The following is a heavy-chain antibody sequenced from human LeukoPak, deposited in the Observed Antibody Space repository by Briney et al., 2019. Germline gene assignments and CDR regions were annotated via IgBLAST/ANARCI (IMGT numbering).Heavy chain of an antibody. CDR1: GFTFSSYA. Sequence: GGSLRLSCAASGFTFSSYAMSWARQAPGKGLEWVSTISAGSGSTYYADSVKGRFTISRDNSKNTLYLQMNSLRAEDTAVYYCAKGVSSLVPATRVPDYWGQGTLVTVSS. J-gene: IGHJ4*02. V-gene: IGHV3-23*01. CDR2: ISAGSGST. CDR3: AKGVSSLVPATRVPDY. D-gene: IGHD2-2*01.